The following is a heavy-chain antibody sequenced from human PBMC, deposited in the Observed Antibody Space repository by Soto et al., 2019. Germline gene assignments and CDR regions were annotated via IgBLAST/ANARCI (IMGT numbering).Heavy chain of an antibody. D-gene: IGHD5-12*01. CDR2: ISGSGGST. CDR1: GFTFSSYA. V-gene: IGHV3-23*01. CDR3: ANIGWLQFDY. Sequence: EVQLLESGGGLVQPGGSLRLSCAASGFTFSSYAMSWVRQAPGKGLEWVSAISGSGGSTYYADSVKGRFTISRDNSKNTLYLHMNNLRAEDTAVYYCANIGWLQFDYWGQGTLVTXSS. J-gene: IGHJ4*02.